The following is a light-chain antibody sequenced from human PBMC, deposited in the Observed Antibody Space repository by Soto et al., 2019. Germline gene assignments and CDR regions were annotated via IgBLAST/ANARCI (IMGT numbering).Light chain of an antibody. Sequence: EIVMTQSPATLSVSPGDRATVSCRASESISTNLAWYQQRPGQAPRLLIYGASTRATGIPDRFSGSGYATEFTLTISSLESEDFAVYYCHQYNNRPPYTFGQGTQLEI. CDR2: GAS. CDR3: HQYNNRPPYT. CDR1: ESISTN. V-gene: IGKV3-15*01. J-gene: IGKJ2*01.